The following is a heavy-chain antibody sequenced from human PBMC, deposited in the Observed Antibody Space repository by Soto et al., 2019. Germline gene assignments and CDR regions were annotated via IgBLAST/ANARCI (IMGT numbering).Heavy chain of an antibody. J-gene: IGHJ5*02. V-gene: IGHV3-30-3*01. D-gene: IGHD3-3*01. Sequence: QVQLVESGGGVVQPGRSLRLSCAASGFTFSSSAMHWVRQAPGKGLEWVAVISHDGSNQYYADSVKGRFTISRDNSKNTLYLQMNSLRAEDTAVYYCARDFGVVVGWFDPWGQGTLVTVSS. CDR3: ARDFGVVVGWFDP. CDR1: GFTFSSSA. CDR2: ISHDGSNQ.